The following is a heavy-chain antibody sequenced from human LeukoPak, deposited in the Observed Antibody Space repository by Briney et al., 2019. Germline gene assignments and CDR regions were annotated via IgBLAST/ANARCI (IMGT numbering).Heavy chain of an antibody. D-gene: IGHD3-10*01. Sequence: PGGSLRLSCAASGFXFSSYAMHWVRQAPGKGLEWGAVISYDGSNKYYADSVKGRFTISRDNSKNTLYLQMNSLRADHTAMYYCARDHDYYGSGSYLFPYYYYYYGMDVWGQGTTVTVSS. V-gene: IGHV3-30-3*01. CDR1: GFXFSSYA. CDR2: ISYDGSNK. J-gene: IGHJ6*02. CDR3: ARDHDYYGSGSYLFPYYYYYYGMDV.